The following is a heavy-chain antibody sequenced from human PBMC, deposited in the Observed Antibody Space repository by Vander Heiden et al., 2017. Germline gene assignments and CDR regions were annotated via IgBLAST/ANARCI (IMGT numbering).Heavy chain of an antibody. D-gene: IGHD2-15*01. CDR3: ARARVGNYFDY. J-gene: IGHJ4*02. CDR2: INPSGGST. Sequence: QVQLVQSGAEVKKPGASVKVSCKASGYTFTSYYMHWVRQAPGQGLEWMGIINPSGGSTSDAQKFQGRVTMTRDTSTSTVYMELSRLRSEDTAVYYGARARVGNYFDYWGQGTMVTVYS. CDR1: GYTFTSYY. V-gene: IGHV1-46*01.